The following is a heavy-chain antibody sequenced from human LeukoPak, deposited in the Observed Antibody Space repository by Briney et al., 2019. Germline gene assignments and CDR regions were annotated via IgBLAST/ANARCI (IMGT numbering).Heavy chain of an antibody. CDR2: ISYDGSNK. V-gene: IGHV3-30-3*01. J-gene: IGHJ4*02. Sequence: GGSLRLSCAASGFTFSSYAMHWVRQAPGKGLEWVAVISYDGSNKYYADSVKGRFTISRDNSKNTLYLQMNSLRAEDTAVYYCARDRALNWGPFEEIDYWGQGTLVTVSS. CDR3: ARDRALNWGPFEEIDY. D-gene: IGHD7-27*01. CDR1: GFTFSSYA.